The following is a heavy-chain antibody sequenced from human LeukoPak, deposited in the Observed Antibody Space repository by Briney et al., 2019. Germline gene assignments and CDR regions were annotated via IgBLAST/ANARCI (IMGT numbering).Heavy chain of an antibody. V-gene: IGHV4-59*01. D-gene: IGHD6-19*01. CDR2: IYYSGST. CDR1: GGSISSYH. CDR3: VRESQWSFDI. Sequence: PSETLSLTCTVSGGSISSYHWSWIRQPPGKGLEWIGDIYYSGSTNYNPSLRSRVTLSGDTSKNQFSLKLSSVTAADTAVYYCVRESQWSFDIWGQGTMVTVSS. J-gene: IGHJ3*02.